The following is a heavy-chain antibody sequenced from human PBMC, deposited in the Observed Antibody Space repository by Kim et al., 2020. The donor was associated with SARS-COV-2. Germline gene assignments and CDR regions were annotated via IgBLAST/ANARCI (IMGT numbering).Heavy chain of an antibody. J-gene: IGHJ6*02. CDR3: ARRAYSNYSTDYYYGMDV. CDR2: IYPGDSDT. V-gene: IGHV5-51*01. D-gene: IGHD4-4*01. Sequence: GESLKISCKGSGYSFTSYWIGWVRQMPGKGLEWMGIIYPGDSDTRYSPSFQGQVTISADKSISTAYLQWSSLKASDTAMYYCARRAYSNYSTDYYYGMDVWGQGTTVTVSS. CDR1: GYSFTSYW.